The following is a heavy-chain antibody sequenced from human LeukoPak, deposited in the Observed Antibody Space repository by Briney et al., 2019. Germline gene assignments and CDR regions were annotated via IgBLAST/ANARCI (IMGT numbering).Heavy chain of an antibody. CDR1: GFTFDDYA. V-gene: IGHV3-9*01. CDR2: ISWNSGSI. Sequence: GGSLRLSCAASGFTFDDYAMHWVRQAPGKGLEWVSGISWNSGSIGYADSVKGRFTISRDNAKNSLYLQMNSLRAEDTALHYCAKVSHYDRGAFDIWGQGTMVTVSS. CDR3: AKVSHYDRGAFDI. J-gene: IGHJ3*02. D-gene: IGHD3-22*01.